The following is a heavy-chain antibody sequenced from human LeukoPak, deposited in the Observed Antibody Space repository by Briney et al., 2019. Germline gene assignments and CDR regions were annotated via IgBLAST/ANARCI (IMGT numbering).Heavy chain of an antibody. CDR3: ARWRWQQSEFDY. Sequence: PGGSLRLSCVGSGFTFSIYAMSWVRQAPGKGLEWVSSIVGSGYTTYYADSVKGRSTISRDTSKNTVYLQMNSLRAEDTAVYYCARWRWQQSEFDYWGQGTLVTVSS. CDR1: GFTFSIYA. V-gene: IGHV3-23*01. CDR2: IVGSGYTT. J-gene: IGHJ4*02. D-gene: IGHD5-24*01.